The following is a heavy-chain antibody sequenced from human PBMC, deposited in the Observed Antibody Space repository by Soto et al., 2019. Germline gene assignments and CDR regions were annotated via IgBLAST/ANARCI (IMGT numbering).Heavy chain of an antibody. CDR1: GFSFSTYW. V-gene: IGHV3-74*01. D-gene: IGHD7-27*01. J-gene: IGHJ4*02. Sequence: PGGSVRLSCAASGFSFSTYWMRWVRHVPGKGLVGVARINPDGSDTSYADSVKGRFTISRDNAKNTLYLQMNSLRVEDTAVYYCARDLTGLVFDYWGQGTLVTVSS. CDR2: INPDGSDT. CDR3: ARDLTGLVFDY.